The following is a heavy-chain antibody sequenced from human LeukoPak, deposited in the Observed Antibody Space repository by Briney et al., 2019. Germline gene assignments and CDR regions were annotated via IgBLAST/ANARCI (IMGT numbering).Heavy chain of an antibody. J-gene: IGHJ4*02. CDR2: IIPIFGTA. V-gene: IGHV1-69*05. D-gene: IGHD3-10*01. Sequence: SVKVSCKASGGTFSSYAISWVRQAPGQGLEWMGGIIPIFGTANYAQKFQGRVTITTDESTSTAYMELSSLRSEDMAVYYCARENGIGGYFDYWGQGTLVTVSS. CDR1: GGTFSSYA. CDR3: ARENGIGGYFDY.